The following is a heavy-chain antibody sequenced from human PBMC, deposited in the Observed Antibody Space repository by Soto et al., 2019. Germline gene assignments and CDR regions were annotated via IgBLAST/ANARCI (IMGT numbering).Heavy chain of an antibody. Sequence: SETLSLTCVVYGGSFRGYYWSGIREPPGKGLEGIGEINHSGRIDYNPSLKSRVTISVDPSKDQLSLNLNSVTAADTGLYYCARGRGYSYGFWGQGTLVTVSS. CDR3: ARGRGYSYGF. CDR2: INHSGRI. J-gene: IGHJ4*02. V-gene: IGHV4-34*01. D-gene: IGHD5-18*01. CDR1: GGSFRGYY.